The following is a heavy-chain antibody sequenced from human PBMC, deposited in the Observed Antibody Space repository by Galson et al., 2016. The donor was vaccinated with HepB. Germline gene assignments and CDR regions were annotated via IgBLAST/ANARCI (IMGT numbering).Heavy chain of an antibody. CDR2: MSYDGTNE. CDR3: ARDQGGADYLSYYYYPMDV. J-gene: IGHJ6*02. Sequence: SLRLSCAASGFTFSKYTMHWVRQAPGKGLEWVAVMSYDGTNEYYSGSVKGRFPISRDYSKNTVSLQMNSLRPEDTAVYYCARDQGGADYLSYYYYPMDVWGQGTPVTVSS. CDR1: GFTFSKYT. D-gene: IGHD4-11*01. V-gene: IGHV3-30*04.